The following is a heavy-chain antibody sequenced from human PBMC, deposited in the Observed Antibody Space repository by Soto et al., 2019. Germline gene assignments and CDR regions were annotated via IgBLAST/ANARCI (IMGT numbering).Heavy chain of an antibody. J-gene: IGHJ6*02. CDR2: IGNTLDTI. CDR1: GFAFSGHT. V-gene: IGHV3-48*02. Sequence: GGSLRLSCAASGFAFSGHTMNWVRQAPGKGLEWVTYIGNTLDTIYYADSVKGRFIISRDDAMKSVFLHMSSLREDDTAVYYCARGDCSGGSCYGIDVWGRGTTVTVS. CDR3: ARGDCSGGSCYGIDV. D-gene: IGHD2-15*01.